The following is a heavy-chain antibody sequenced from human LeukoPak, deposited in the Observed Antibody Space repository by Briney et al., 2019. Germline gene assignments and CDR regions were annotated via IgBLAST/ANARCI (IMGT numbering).Heavy chain of an antibody. J-gene: IGHJ4*02. CDR1: GGSISSYY. Sequence: SETLSLTSTVSGGSISSYYWSWIRQPAGKGLEWIGRIYASGSTYYNPSLKIRVTMSVDTSKNQFSLKLSSVTAADTAVYYCAGQSASETYWGQGTLVTVSS. V-gene: IGHV4-4*07. D-gene: IGHD3-10*01. CDR3: AGQSASETY. CDR2: IYASGST.